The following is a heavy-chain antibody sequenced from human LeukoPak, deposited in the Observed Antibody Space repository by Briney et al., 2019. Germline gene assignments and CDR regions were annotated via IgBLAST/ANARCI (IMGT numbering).Heavy chain of an antibody. V-gene: IGHV3-48*01. Sequence: GGSLRLACAASGFTLSGYSMSWVRQAPGKGLEWVSHIGISGAIHHGDSVKGRFTISRDNGKNSVYLQMNGLRAEDTAVYYCSTAKSDYWGQGSLVTVSS. J-gene: IGHJ4*02. CDR3: STAKSDY. CDR1: GFTLSGYS. CDR2: IGISGAI.